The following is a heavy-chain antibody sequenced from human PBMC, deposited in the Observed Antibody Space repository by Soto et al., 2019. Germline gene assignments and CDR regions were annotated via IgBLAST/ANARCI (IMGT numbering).Heavy chain of an antibody. V-gene: IGHV4-59*08. CDR3: ARFGIAAAGPRNRLDP. D-gene: IGHD6-13*01. J-gene: IGHJ5*02. Sequence: SETLSLTCTVSGGSISSYYWSWIRQPPGKGLEWIGYIYYSGSTNYNPSLKSRVTISVDTSKNQFSLKLSSVTAADTAVYYCARFGIAAAGPRNRLDPWGQGTLVTVSS. CDR2: IYYSGST. CDR1: GGSISSYY.